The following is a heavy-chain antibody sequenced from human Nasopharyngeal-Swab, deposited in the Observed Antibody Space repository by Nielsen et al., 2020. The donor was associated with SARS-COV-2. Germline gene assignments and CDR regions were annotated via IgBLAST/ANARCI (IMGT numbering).Heavy chain of an antibody. J-gene: IGHJ4*02. CDR3: ARGRRPTY. CDR2: INHSGST. V-gene: IGHV4-34*01. Sequence: SETLSLTCAVYGGSFSGYYWSWIRQPPGKGLEWIGEINHSGSTNYNPSLKSRVTISVDTSKNQFSLKLSSVTAADTAVYYCARGRRPTYWGQGTLATVSS. CDR1: GGSFSGYY.